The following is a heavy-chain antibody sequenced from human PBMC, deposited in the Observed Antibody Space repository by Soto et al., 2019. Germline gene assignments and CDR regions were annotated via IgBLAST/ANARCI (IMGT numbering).Heavy chain of an antibody. J-gene: IGHJ4*02. CDR1: EVTVSNIY. D-gene: IGHD2-2*01. Sequence: HPGGSLRLSCAASEVTVSNIYMSWVRQAPGKGLEWVSVVYSGASTYYADSVKGRFTISRDDSKNTLYLQMNSLRAEDTAVYYCAREIVVARGASYFDYWGPGTLVTVSS. CDR2: VYSGAST. CDR3: AREIVVARGASYFDY. V-gene: IGHV3-66*01.